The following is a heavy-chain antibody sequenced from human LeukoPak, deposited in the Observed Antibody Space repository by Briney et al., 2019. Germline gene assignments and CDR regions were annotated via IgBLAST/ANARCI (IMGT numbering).Heavy chain of an antibody. Sequence: GGTLRLSCAASGFTFSSYGMSWVRQAPGKGLEWVSAISGSGGSTYYADSVKGRFTISRDNSKNTLYLQMNSLRAEDTAVYYCAKVSGNYYDSSGYLDYWGQGTLVTVSS. V-gene: IGHV3-23*01. J-gene: IGHJ4*02. CDR3: AKVSGNYYDSSGYLDY. CDR2: ISGSGGST. D-gene: IGHD3-22*01. CDR1: GFTFSSYG.